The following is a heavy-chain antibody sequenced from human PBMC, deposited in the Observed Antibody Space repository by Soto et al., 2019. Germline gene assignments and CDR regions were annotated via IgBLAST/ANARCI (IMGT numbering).Heavy chain of an antibody. D-gene: IGHD2-15*01. V-gene: IGHV3-23*01. Sequence: EVQLLESGGGLVQPGGSLRLSCAASGFTFRTYAMSWVRQAPGKGLEWLSGISRTGGSTYFADSVKGRFTISRDNSRNTLSLQMNSLRAEDTAVYYCAKDGGPPGTQDWYFDLWGRGTLVTVSS. CDR1: GFTFRTYA. CDR3: AKDGGPPGTQDWYFDL. J-gene: IGHJ2*01. CDR2: ISRTGGST.